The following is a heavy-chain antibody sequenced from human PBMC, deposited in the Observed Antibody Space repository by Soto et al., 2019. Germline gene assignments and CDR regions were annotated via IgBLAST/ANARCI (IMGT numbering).Heavy chain of an antibody. J-gene: IGHJ4*02. CDR2: FYYSGST. CDR3: ARARGGYFDY. CDR1: GGSISRYY. V-gene: IGHV4-59*01. Sequence: PSETLSLTCTVSGGSISRYYWSWIRQPPGKGLEWIWYFYYSGSTNYNPSLKSRVTISVDTSKNHFSLKLSSVTAADTAVYYCARARGGYFDYWGQGTLVTVSS.